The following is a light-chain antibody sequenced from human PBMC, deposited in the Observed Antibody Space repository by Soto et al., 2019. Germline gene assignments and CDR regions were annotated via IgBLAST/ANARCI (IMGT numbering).Light chain of an antibody. Sequence: ETVLTQSPVTLSLSPGDRATLSCRASQTINSIYLAWYQQIPGQAPRLLIYGASYRATGIPDRFSGGGSGTDFTLTISRLEPEDFAVYYCQQYGNSQSTFGQGTKLEIK. CDR2: GAS. CDR1: QTINSIY. V-gene: IGKV3-20*01. CDR3: QQYGNSQST. J-gene: IGKJ2*01.